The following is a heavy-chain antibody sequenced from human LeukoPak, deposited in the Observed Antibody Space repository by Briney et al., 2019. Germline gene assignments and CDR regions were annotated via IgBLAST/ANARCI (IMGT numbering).Heavy chain of an antibody. Sequence: SETLSLTCTVSGGSISSYYWSWIRQPAGKGLEWIGRIYTSGSTNYNPSLKSRVTMSVDTSKNQFSLKLSSVTAADTAVYYCARGNPGIVGALYYYYYGMDVWGQGTTVTVSS. CDR2: IYTSGST. D-gene: IGHD1-26*01. V-gene: IGHV4-4*07. CDR1: GGSISSYY. J-gene: IGHJ6*02. CDR3: ARGNPGIVGALYYYYYGMDV.